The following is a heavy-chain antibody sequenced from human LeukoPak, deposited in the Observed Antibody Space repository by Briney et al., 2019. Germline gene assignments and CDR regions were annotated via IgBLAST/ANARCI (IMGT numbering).Heavy chain of an antibody. CDR2: ISSSGST. D-gene: IGHD2-8*01. V-gene: IGHV3-11*01. CDR3: AKDLMGAIDY. J-gene: IGHJ4*02. CDR1: GFSFSDYY. Sequence: GGSLRLSCAASGFSFSDYYMSWIRQAPGKGLEWISYISSSGSTYYADSVKGRFTIVRDNSKNTLYVQMNSLRAEDTAVYYCAKDLMGAIDYWGQGTLVTVSS.